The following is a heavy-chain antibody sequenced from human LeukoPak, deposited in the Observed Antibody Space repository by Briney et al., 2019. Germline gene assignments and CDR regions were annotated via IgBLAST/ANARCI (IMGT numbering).Heavy chain of an antibody. CDR2: IKQDGSEK. Sequence: GGSLRLSCAASGFTFSSYWMSWVRQAPGKGLEWVANIKQDGSEKYYMDSVKGRFTISRDNAKNSLYLQMNSLRAEDTAVYYCARRKTIFGVVHGIDYWGQGTLVTVSS. CDR1: GFTFSSYW. J-gene: IGHJ4*02. CDR3: ARRKTIFGVVHGIDY. V-gene: IGHV3-7*01. D-gene: IGHD3-3*01.